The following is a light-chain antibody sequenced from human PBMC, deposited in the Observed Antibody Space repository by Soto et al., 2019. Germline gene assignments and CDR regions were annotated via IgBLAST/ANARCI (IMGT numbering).Light chain of an antibody. J-gene: IGKJ3*01. CDR3: QQRSNWSPPFT. Sequence: NFLTQSPATLSLSPGERATLSCRASQSVGIYLAWYQQKPGQAPRLLIYDAFQRATGIPARFSGSGSGTEFTLPISSLEPEVFAVYYCQQRSNWSPPFTFGPGTKVDIK. V-gene: IGKV3-11*01. CDR1: QSVGIY. CDR2: DAF.